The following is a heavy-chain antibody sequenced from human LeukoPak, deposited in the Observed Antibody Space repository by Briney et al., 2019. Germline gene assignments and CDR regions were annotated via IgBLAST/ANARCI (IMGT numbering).Heavy chain of an antibody. CDR2: INHSGST. J-gene: IGHJ4*02. V-gene: IGHV4-34*01. CDR1: GGSFSGYY. D-gene: IGHD2-15*01. CDR3: ASVGYCSGGSCPARYYFDY. Sequence: SETLSLTYAVYGGSFSGYYWNWIRQPPGKGLEWIGEINHSGSTNYNPSLKSRVTISVDTSKNQFSLKLSSVTAADTAVYYCASVGYCSGGSCPARYYFDYWGQGTLVTVSS.